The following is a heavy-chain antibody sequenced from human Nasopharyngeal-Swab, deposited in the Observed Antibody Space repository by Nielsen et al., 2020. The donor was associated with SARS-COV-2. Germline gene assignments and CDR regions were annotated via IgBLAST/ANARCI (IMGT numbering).Heavy chain of an antibody. CDR3: AKDGSDFSSDY. Sequence: GESLKISCAASGFTFSIYGMSWVRQAPGKGLEWVSAISGGDHTYYADSVKGRFTISRDTSKNTLFPQMKNLRTEDTAIYYCAKDGSDFSSDYWGLGTLVTVSS. CDR2: ISGGDHT. CDR1: GFTFSIYG. J-gene: IGHJ4*02. D-gene: IGHD3-3*01. V-gene: IGHV3-23*01.